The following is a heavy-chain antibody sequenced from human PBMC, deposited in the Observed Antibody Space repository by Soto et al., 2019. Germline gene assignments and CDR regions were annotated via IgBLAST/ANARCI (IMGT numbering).Heavy chain of an antibody. Sequence: SETLSLTCTVSCGSISTYFWSWILHPAGVGLEWIGRIYTTGSINYNPSLKSRVTMSLDTSRNQFSLKLSSVTAADTAVYYCAREGGYFDSSGSGVYHYHGVDVWGQGTTVTVSS. D-gene: IGHD3-22*01. V-gene: IGHV4-4*07. CDR3: AREGGYFDSSGSGVYHYHGVDV. CDR2: IYTTGSI. J-gene: IGHJ6*02. CDR1: CGSISTYF.